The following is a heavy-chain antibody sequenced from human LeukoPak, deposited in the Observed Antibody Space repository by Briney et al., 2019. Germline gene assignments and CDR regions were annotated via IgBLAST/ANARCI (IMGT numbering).Heavy chain of an antibody. D-gene: IGHD2/OR15-2a*01. J-gene: IGHJ6*04. CDR3: ATQYYHINV. CDR1: GASITDNY. Sequence: SETLSLTCSVSGASITDNYWMWIRQPPGKGLEWIGYIHSGGNTNYNPALRSRATFSIATSRAQFSLTLTSVSAADTAVYYCATQYYHINVWGKGTSVTVSS. V-gene: IGHV4-59*01. CDR2: IHSGGNT.